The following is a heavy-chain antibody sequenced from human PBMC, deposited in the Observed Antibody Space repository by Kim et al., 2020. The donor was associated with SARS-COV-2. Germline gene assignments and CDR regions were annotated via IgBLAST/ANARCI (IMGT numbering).Heavy chain of an antibody. V-gene: IGHV1-69*01. J-gene: IGHJ4*02. Sequence: QKFQGRVTITADESTSTAYMELSSLRSEDTAVYYCARDRTRGYSGYDLGYWGQGTLVTVSS. D-gene: IGHD5-12*01. CDR3: ARDRTRGYSGYDLGY.